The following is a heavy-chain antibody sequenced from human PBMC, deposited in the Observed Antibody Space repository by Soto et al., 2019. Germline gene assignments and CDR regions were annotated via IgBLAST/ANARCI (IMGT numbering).Heavy chain of an antibody. Sequence: QVQLVQSGAEVKKPGASVKVSCKASGYTFTSYYMHWVRQAPGQGLEWMGIINPSGGSTSYAQKFQGRGTMTRDTARSKVSRELSGLRSEDTAVYYCAMWFGELYRPGNWFDPWGQGTLVTVSS. J-gene: IGHJ5*02. D-gene: IGHD3-10*01. CDR1: GYTFTSYY. V-gene: IGHV1-46*03. CDR3: AMWFGELYRPGNWFDP. CDR2: INPSGGST.